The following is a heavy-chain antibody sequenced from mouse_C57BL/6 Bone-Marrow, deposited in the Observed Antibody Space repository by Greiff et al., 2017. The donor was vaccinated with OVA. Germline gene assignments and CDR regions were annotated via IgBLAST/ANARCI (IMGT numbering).Heavy chain of an antibody. Sequence: VQLQQSGAELVRPGTSVKVSCKASGYAFTNYLIEWVKQRPGQGLEWIGVINPGSGGTNYNEKFKGKATLTADKSSSTAYMQLSSLTPEDSAVYFCARGYYGSRGDYYAMDYWGQGTSVTVSS. CDR3: ARGYYGSRGDYYAMDY. CDR2: INPGSGGT. CDR1: GYAFTNYL. J-gene: IGHJ4*01. D-gene: IGHD1-1*01. V-gene: IGHV1-54*01.